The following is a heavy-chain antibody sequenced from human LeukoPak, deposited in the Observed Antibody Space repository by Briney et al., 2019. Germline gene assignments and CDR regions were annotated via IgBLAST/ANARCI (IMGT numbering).Heavy chain of an antibody. D-gene: IGHD6-6*01. CDR3: AAGGYSSSMDLYFDY. CDR1: GGSISSGDYY. CDR2: IYYSGST. V-gene: IGHV4-30-4*08. J-gene: IGHJ4*02. Sequence: PSETLSLTCTVSGGSISSGDYYWSWIRQPPGKGPEWIGYIYYSGSTYYNPSLKSRVTISVDTSKNQFSLKLSSVTAADTAVYYCAAGGYSSSMDLYFDYWGQGTLVTVSS.